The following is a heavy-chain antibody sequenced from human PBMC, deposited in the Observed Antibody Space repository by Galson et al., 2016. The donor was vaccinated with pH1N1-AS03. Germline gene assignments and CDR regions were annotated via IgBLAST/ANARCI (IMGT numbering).Heavy chain of an antibody. D-gene: IGHD2-2*01. CDR1: RFTFSGYS. J-gene: IGHJ4*02. Sequence: SLRLSCAASRFTFSGYSMNWFRQAPGKGLEWVSSISRSNTYIYYADSVKGRFTISRDNAKNSLFLQMHSLRAEDTAVYYCARTFPGRVVVVAAAMQEGPDYWGQGTLVTVSS. CDR3: ARTFPGRVVVVAAAMQEGPDY. V-gene: IGHV3-21*03. CDR2: ISRSNTYI.